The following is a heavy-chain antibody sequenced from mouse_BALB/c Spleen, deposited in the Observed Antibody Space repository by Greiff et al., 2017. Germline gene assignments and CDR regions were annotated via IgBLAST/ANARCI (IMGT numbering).Heavy chain of an antibody. Sequence: VQLQQSGAELMKPGASVKMSCKASGYTFTSYTMHWVKQRPGQGLEWIGYINPSSGYTNYNQKFKDKATLTADKSSSTAYMQLSSLTSEDSAVYYCARGGITTDRGFAYWGQGTLVTVSA. CDR2: INPSSGYT. CDR3: ARGGITTDRGFAY. J-gene: IGHJ3*01. D-gene: IGHD2-4*01. V-gene: IGHV1S26*01. CDR1: GYTFTSYT.